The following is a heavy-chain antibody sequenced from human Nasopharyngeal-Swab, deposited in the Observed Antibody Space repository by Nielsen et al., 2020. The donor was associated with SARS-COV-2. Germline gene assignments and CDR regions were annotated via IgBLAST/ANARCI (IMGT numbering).Heavy chain of an antibody. Sequence: GGSLRLSCAASGFTFSSYAMSWVRQAPGKGLELVSAISGSGGSTYYADSVKGRFTISRDNSKNTLYLQMNSLRAEDTAVYYCAKDKWELLTWGYYYYYGMDVWGQGTTVTVSS. V-gene: IGHV3-23*01. CDR1: GFTFSSYA. CDR2: ISGSGGST. CDR3: AKDKWELLTWGYYYYYGMDV. J-gene: IGHJ6*02. D-gene: IGHD1-26*01.